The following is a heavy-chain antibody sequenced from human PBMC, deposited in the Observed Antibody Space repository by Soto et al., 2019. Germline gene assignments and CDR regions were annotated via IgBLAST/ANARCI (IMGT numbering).Heavy chain of an antibody. CDR3: AKDYGSGWSVDY. J-gene: IGHJ4*02. Sequence: PVGALRLSCAASGFTFSSYFMSWVRQTPGKRLEWVSGINGSGYTTYYADSVKGRFTITRDNSKNTLYLQMNSLRADDTAVYYCAKDYGSGWSVDYWGQGALVTVSS. CDR1: GFTFSSYF. V-gene: IGHV3-23*01. D-gene: IGHD6-19*01. CDR2: INGSGYTT.